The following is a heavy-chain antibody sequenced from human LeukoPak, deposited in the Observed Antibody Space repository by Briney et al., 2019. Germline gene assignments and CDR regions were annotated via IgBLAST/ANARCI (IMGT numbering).Heavy chain of an antibody. CDR2: IIPIFGAA. Sequence: SVKVSCKASGGTFSSYAISWVRQAPGQGLEWMGGIIPIFGAANYAQKFQGRVTITADKSTSTAYMELSSLRSEDTAVYYCARLSPYGSGSDFGYWGQGTLVTVSS. CDR3: ARLSPYGSGSDFGY. J-gene: IGHJ4*02. CDR1: GGTFSSYA. V-gene: IGHV1-69*06. D-gene: IGHD3-10*01.